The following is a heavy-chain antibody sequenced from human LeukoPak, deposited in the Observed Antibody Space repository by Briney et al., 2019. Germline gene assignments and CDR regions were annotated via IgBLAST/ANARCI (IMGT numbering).Heavy chain of an antibody. D-gene: IGHD3-22*01. Sequence: GGSLRLSCAASGFTFSSYAMSWVRQAPGKGLEWVTAISGSGGSTYYADSVKGRFTISRDNAKNSLYLQMNSLRAEDTAVYYCARAPTYYYDSSGYYYHYFDYWGQGTLVTVSS. CDR2: ISGSGGST. J-gene: IGHJ4*02. CDR1: GFTFSSYA. CDR3: ARAPTYYYDSSGYYYHYFDY. V-gene: IGHV3-23*01.